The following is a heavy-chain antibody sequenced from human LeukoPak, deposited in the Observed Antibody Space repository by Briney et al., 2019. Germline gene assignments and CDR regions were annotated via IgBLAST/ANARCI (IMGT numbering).Heavy chain of an antibody. CDR3: ARLGRYADY. CDR2: ISGSGGSS. J-gene: IGHJ4*02. D-gene: IGHD3-16*01. CDR1: GFTVSSNY. Sequence: GGSLRLSCAASGFTVSSNYMTWVRQVPGKGLEWVSHISGSGGSSYHVDSVKGRFTISRDNSKNTLYLQMNSLRAEDTAVYYCARLGRYADYWGQGTLVTVSS. V-gene: IGHV3-23*01.